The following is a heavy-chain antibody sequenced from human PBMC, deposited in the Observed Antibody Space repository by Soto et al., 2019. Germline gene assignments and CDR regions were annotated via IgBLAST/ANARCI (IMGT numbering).Heavy chain of an antibody. V-gene: IGHV3-20*01. Sequence: GGSLRLSCAASGFTFDDYGMSWVRQAPGKGLEWVSGINWNGGSTGYADSVKGRFTISRDNAKNSLYLQMNSLRAEDTALYHCARGVGRGLIAARAFDIWCQGTMVTVS. CDR1: GFTFDDYG. CDR2: INWNGGST. D-gene: IGHD6-6*01. CDR3: ARGVGRGLIAARAFDI. J-gene: IGHJ3*02.